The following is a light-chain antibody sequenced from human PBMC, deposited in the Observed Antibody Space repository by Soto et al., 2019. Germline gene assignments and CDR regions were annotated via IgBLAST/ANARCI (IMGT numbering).Light chain of an antibody. CDR1: QSVSSN. CDR2: GAS. V-gene: IGKV3-15*01. J-gene: IGKJ2*01. CDR3: QQYNNWPPYT. Sequence: EIVMTQSPATLSVSPGERATLSCRASQSVSSNLAWYQQKPGQAPRLLIYGASTRATGIPDRFSGSGSGTEVTLTISSLQSEDFALYYWQQYNNWPPYTFGQGTKLEIK.